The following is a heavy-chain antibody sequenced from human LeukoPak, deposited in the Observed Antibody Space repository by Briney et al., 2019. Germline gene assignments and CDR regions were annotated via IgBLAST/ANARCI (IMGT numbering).Heavy chain of an antibody. V-gene: IGHV1-69*05. CDR1: GGTFSSYA. D-gene: IGHD5-24*01. J-gene: IGHJ4*02. CDR3: ARGGDGYDY. Sequence: VASVKVSCKASGGTFSSYAISWVRQAPGQGLEWMGRIIPIFGTANYAQKFQGRVTITTDESTSTAHMELSSLRSEDTAVYYCARGGDGYDYWGQGTLVTVSS. CDR2: IIPIFGTA.